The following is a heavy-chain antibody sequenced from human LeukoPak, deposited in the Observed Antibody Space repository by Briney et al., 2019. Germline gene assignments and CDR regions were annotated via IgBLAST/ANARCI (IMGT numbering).Heavy chain of an antibody. CDR2: IYYSGST. V-gene: IGHV4-59*08. J-gene: IGHJ4*02. D-gene: IGHD3-3*01. CDR1: GGSISYNY. Sequence: SETLSLTCPVSGGSISYNYWSWIRQPPGMGLEWIGHIYYSGSTNYNPSLKSRVTISLDTSKNQFSLKLNSVTAADTAVYYCARQSGYLDYWGQGAMVTVSS. CDR3: ARQSGYLDY.